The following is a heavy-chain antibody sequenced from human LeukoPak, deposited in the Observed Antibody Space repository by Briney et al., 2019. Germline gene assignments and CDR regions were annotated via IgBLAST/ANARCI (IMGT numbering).Heavy chain of an antibody. V-gene: IGHV3-30*18. Sequence: PGGSLRLSCAASGFTFSSYGMHWVRRAPGKGLEWVAVISYDGSNKYYADSVKGRFTISRDNSKNTLYLQMNSLRAEDTAVYYCAKGPEASYSSGWYSYFDYWGQGTLVTVSS. CDR3: AKGPEASYSSGWYSYFDY. CDR1: GFTFSSYG. J-gene: IGHJ4*02. CDR2: ISYDGSNK. D-gene: IGHD6-19*01.